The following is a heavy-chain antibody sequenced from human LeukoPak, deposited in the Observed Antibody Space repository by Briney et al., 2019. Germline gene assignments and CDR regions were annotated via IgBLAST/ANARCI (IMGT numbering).Heavy chain of an antibody. J-gene: IGHJ6*03. CDR2: ISLSGGIT. Sequence: GGSLRLSCAASGFTFSSHGMNWVRHAPGKGLEWVSGISLSGGITYYTDSVKGRLTISRDNSKNTLYLQMNSLRAEDTAVYYCAKSIVVVSAAGDYMDVWGKETTVTVSS. D-gene: IGHD2-2*01. V-gene: IGHV3-23*01. CDR1: GFTFSSHG. CDR3: AKSIVVVSAAGDYMDV.